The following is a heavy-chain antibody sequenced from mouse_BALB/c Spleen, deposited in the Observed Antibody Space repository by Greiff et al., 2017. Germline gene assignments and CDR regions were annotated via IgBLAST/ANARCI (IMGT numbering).Heavy chain of an antibody. CDR3: ARGDGYDGPYFDD. J-gene: IGHJ2*01. Sequence: EVHLVESGGGLVKPGGSLKLSCAASGFTLSSYAMSWVRQTPEKRLEWVASISSGGSTYYPDSVKGRFTISRDNARNILYLQMSSLRSEDTAMYYCARGDGYDGPYFDDWGQGTTLTVSS. CDR1: GFTLSSYA. D-gene: IGHD2-3*01. CDR2: ISSGGST. V-gene: IGHV5-6-5*01.